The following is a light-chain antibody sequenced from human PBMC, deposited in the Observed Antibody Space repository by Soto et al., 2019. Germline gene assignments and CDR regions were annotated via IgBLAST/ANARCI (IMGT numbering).Light chain of an antibody. CDR1: SSNIGGNP. CDR2: NTN. CDR3: SAWHDSLNGPV. Sequence: QAVVTQPPSASGTPGQRVTISCSGSSSNIGGNPVNWYQQLPGTAPKLLIYNTNQRPSGVPDRFSGSTSGTSASLAISGLHYEDEADYYCSAWHDSLNGPVFGGGTKVTVL. V-gene: IGLV1-44*01. J-gene: IGLJ3*02.